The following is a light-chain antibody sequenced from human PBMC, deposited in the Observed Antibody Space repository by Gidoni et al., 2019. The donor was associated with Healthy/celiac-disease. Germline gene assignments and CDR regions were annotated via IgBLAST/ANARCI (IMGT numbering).Light chain of an antibody. CDR2: AAS. CDR3: QQSYSTPLT. J-gene: IGKJ3*01. V-gene: IGKV1-39*01. CDR1: QSISSY. Sequence: DIQMTQSPSSLSAPVGDRVTITCRASQSISSYLNWYQQQPGKAPKLLIYAASSLQSGVPSRFSGSGSGTDFTLPISSLQPEDFATYYCQQSYSTPLTFGPGTKVDIK.